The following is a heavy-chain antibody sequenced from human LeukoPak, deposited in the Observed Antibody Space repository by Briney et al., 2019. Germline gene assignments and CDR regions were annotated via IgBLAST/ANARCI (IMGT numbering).Heavy chain of an antibody. Sequence: SETLSLTCAVSGGSILTTNWWSWVRQPPGKGLEWIGEVHLGGASNYNPSLKSRVNMSIDKPKSQLSLELTSVTAADTAIYYCTRESGAFSPFGFWGQGTLVTVSS. J-gene: IGHJ4*02. CDR2: VHLGGAS. V-gene: IGHV4-4*02. CDR3: TRESGAFSPFGF. CDR1: GGSILTTNW. D-gene: IGHD1-26*01.